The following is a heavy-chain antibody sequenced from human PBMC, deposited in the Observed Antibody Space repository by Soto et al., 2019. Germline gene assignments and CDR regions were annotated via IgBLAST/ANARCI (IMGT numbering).Heavy chain of an antibody. CDR2: IYYSGST. D-gene: IGHD6-6*01. CDR3: ASYSSSPRSVGYYYYYGMDV. J-gene: IGHJ6*02. V-gene: IGHV4-30-4*01. Sequence: SQTLSLTCTVPGGSISSGDYYWSWIRQPPGKGLEWIGYIYYSGSTYYNPSLKSRVTISVDTSKNQFSLKLSSVTAADTAVYYCASYSSSPRSVGYYYYYGMDVWGQGTTVTGSS. CDR1: GGSISSGDYY.